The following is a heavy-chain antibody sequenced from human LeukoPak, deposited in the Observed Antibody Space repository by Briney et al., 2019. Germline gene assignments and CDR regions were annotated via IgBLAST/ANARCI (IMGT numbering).Heavy chain of an antibody. D-gene: IGHD6-6*01. Sequence: GGSLRLSCSASGFTFSNFAMHWVRQAPGKGLEFVSAISTNGGTTHYADSVKGRFTISRDNSKNTLYLQMNSLRAEDTAVYCCVNAISSAQFESWGQGTLVTVSS. V-gene: IGHV3-64D*06. CDR2: ISTNGGTT. CDR1: GFTFSNFA. J-gene: IGHJ4*02. CDR3: VNAISSAQFES.